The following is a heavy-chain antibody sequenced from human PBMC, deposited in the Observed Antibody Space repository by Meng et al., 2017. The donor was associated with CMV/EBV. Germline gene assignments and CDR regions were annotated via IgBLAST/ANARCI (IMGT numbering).Heavy chain of an antibody. CDR2: ISSDRSNK. Sequence: GGSLRLSCAASGFTFRSHAMHWVRQAPGKGLEWVAIISSDRSNKNYADSVKGRFTISRDNSNNTLYLQMNSLRAEDTAMYYCTSGYIGYDYFLEYWGQGTLVTVSS. J-gene: IGHJ4*02. V-gene: IGHV3-30-3*01. CDR1: GFTFRSHA. D-gene: IGHD5-12*01. CDR3: TSGYIGYDYFLEY.